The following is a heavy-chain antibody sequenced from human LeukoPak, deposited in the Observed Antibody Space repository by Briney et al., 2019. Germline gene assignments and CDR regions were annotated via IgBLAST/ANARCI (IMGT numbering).Heavy chain of an antibody. D-gene: IGHD6-6*01. CDR3: ARRSAARDAFDI. Sequence: GGSLRLSCAASEFTFSTYWMSWVRQAPGKGLEWVADIKQDGSEKYYVDSVKGRFTISRDNAKNTLYLQMSSLRAEDTAVYYCARRSAARDAFDIWGQGTMVTVSS. J-gene: IGHJ3*02. CDR2: IKQDGSEK. V-gene: IGHV3-7*01. CDR1: EFTFSTYW.